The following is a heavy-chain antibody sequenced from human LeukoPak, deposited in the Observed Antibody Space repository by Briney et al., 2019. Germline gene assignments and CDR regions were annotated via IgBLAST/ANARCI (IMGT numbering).Heavy chain of an antibody. V-gene: IGHV3-21*04. J-gene: IGHJ4*02. CDR1: GFTFSSHS. CDR3: AKDPYVGGGYHFDS. Sequence: GGSLRLSCAASGFTFSSHSMNWVRQAPGKGLEWVSSISSSSSYIYYADSVKGRFTISRDNSKNTLYLQMNSLRAEDTAIYYCAKDPYVGGGYHFDSWGQGSLVTVSS. CDR2: ISSSSSYI. D-gene: IGHD3-22*01.